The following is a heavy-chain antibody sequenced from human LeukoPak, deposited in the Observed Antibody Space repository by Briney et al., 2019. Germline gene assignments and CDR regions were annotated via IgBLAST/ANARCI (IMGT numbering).Heavy chain of an antibody. CDR1: GFNFSSYW. V-gene: IGHV3-74*01. CDR2: IHSDGSST. Sequence: GGSLRLSCAASGFNFSSYWMHWVRQAPGKGLVWVSRIHSDGSSTSYADSVKGRFTISRDNAKNTLYLQMNSLRAEDTAVYYCAREVGAPDDAFDIWGQGTMVTVSS. CDR3: AREVGAPDDAFDI. D-gene: IGHD1-26*01. J-gene: IGHJ3*02.